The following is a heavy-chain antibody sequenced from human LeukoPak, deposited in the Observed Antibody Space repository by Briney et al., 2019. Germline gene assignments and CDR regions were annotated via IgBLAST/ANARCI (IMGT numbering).Heavy chain of an antibody. CDR3: VKEVLSGYGDY. D-gene: IGHD3-22*01. CDR2: ISGSGSST. CDR1: GFTFSTYA. J-gene: IGHJ4*02. Sequence: GGSLRLPCAASGFTFSTYAMNWVRQAPGKGLEWVSGISGSGSSTYYADSVKGRFTISRDNSKNTLYLQMSSLRAEDTAVYYCVKEVLSGYGDYWGQGTLVTVSS. V-gene: IGHV3-23*01.